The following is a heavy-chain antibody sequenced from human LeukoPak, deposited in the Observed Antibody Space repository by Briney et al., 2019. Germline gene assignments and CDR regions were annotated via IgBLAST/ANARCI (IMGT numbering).Heavy chain of an antibody. CDR1: GFTFSSYA. Sequence: GGSLRLSCAASGFTFSSYAMHWVRQAPGKGLEWVSAISGSGDSTYYADSVKGRFTISRDNSKSTLFLEMDSLRVEDSAVYYCTKVMRGRANFGSRSSLDYWGQGTVVPVSP. CDR2: ISGSGDST. J-gene: IGHJ4*01. V-gene: IGHV3-23*01. D-gene: IGHD3-10*01. CDR3: TKVMRGRANFGSRSSLDY.